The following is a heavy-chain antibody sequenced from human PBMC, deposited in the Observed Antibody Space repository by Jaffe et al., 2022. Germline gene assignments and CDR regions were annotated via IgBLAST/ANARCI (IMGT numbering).Heavy chain of an antibody. Sequence: EVQLVESGGGLVQPGGSLRLSCAASGFTFSSYWMNWVRQAPGKGLEWVAAIKQDGSAEKYVDSVRGRFTISRDNAKNSLYLQMNSLRAEDTAVYYCASASLRGWNDDQILLDWGQGTLVTVSS. CDR3: ASASLRGWNDDQILLD. CDR2: IKQDGSAE. J-gene: IGHJ4*02. V-gene: IGHV3-7*01. CDR1: GFTFSSYW. D-gene: IGHD1-1*01.